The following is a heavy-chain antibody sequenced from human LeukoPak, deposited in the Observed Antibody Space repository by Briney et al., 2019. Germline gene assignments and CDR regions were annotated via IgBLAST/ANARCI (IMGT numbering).Heavy chain of an antibody. V-gene: IGHV3-74*01. CDR1: GFIFSGYW. J-gene: IGHJ4*02. CDR3: ARSDGLDY. CDR2: IKNDGSIT. Sequence: GGSLRLSCAASGFIFSGYWMHWVRQAPGKGLVWLSRIKNDGSITSYADSVKGRFTISRDNAKNTLYLQMNSLRAEDTAVYYCARSDGLDYWGQGTLVTVSS. D-gene: IGHD5-24*01.